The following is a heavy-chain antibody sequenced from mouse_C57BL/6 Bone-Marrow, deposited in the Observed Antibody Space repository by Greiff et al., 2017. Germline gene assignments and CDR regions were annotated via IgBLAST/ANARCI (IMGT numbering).Heavy chain of an antibody. D-gene: IGHD2-4*01. CDR3: ASEGIYYDYDGAY. V-gene: IGHV5-6*01. Sequence: EVNVVESGGDLVKPGGSLKLSCAASGFTFSSYGMSWVRQTPDKRLEWVATISSGGSYTYYPDSVKGRFTISRDNAKNTLYLQMSSLKSEDTAMYYCASEGIYYDYDGAYWGKGTLVTVSA. J-gene: IGHJ3*01. CDR1: GFTFSSYG. CDR2: ISSGGSYT.